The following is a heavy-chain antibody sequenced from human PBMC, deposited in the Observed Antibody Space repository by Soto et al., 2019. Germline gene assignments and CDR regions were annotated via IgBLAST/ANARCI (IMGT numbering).Heavy chain of an antibody. Sequence: QVQLQQWGAGLLKPSETLSLTCAVYGGSFSGYYWSWIRQPPGKGLEWIGEINHSGSTNYNPSLKRRVTRTVDTSKNQFSLKLSSVTAADTAVYYCARRNGFRSSWYRFDYWGQGTLVTVSS. CDR2: INHSGST. V-gene: IGHV4-34*01. J-gene: IGHJ4*02. CDR1: GGSFSGYY. D-gene: IGHD6-13*01. CDR3: ARRNGFRSSWYRFDY.